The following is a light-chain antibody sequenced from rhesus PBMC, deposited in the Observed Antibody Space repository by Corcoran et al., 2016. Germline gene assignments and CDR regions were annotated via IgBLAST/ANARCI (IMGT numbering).Light chain of an antibody. V-gene: IGKV1-21*01. CDR2: KAS. CDR3: QQYASAPLS. J-gene: IGKJ4*01. CDR1: KGLSSW. Sequence: DIQMTQSPSSLSASVGDRVTITCRASKGLSSWLAWYQQKPGKAPNLLIYKASSLQTWVPSRFSGSGSGTDFTLITSSRQPEDCATYYCQQYASAPLSFGGGTKLEIK.